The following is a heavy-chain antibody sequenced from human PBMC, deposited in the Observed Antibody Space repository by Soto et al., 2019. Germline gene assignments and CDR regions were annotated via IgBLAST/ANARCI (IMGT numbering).Heavy chain of an antibody. CDR3: ARPTQIKQYCSGDCYSAPLDY. CDR2: TIPIFGTA. J-gene: IGHJ4*02. D-gene: IGHD2-21*02. CDR1: GGTFRNYA. Sequence: QVQLMQSGAEVKKPGSSVKVSCKASGGTFRNYAISWVRQAPGQGLEWMGGTIPIFGTANYAQKFQGRVTITADDSTSTAYMELSSLRSEDTAVYYCARPTQIKQYCSGDCYSAPLDYWGQGTLVTVSS. V-gene: IGHV1-69*12.